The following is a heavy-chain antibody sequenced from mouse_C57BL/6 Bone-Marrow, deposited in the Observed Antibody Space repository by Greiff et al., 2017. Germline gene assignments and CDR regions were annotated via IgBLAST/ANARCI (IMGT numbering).Heavy chain of an antibody. CDR1: GYSITSGYY. J-gene: IGHJ4*01. V-gene: IGHV3-6*01. CDR2: ISYDGSN. Sequence: EVKLQESGPGLVKPSQSLSLTCSVTGYSITSGYYWNWIRQFPGNKLEWMGYISYDGSNNYNPSLKNRISITRDTSKNQFFLKLNSVTTEDTATYYCARKNLSYYGNPYAMDYWGQGTSVTVSS. CDR3: ARKNLSYYGNPYAMDY. D-gene: IGHD2-1*01.